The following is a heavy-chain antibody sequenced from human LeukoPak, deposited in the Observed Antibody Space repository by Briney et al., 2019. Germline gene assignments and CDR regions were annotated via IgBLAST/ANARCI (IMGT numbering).Heavy chain of an antibody. CDR3: ARSATVTTGYFDY. CDR1: GGSISSSGHY. CDR2: IYSNGNT. V-gene: IGHV4-39*07. D-gene: IGHD4-17*01. J-gene: IGHJ4*02. Sequence: SETLSLTCSVSGGSISSSGHYWGWIRQSPGKGLDWIGSIYSNGNTYYNPSVKSRVTISVDTSKNQFSLKLTSVTAAETAVYYCARSATVTTGYFDYWGQGALVTVSS.